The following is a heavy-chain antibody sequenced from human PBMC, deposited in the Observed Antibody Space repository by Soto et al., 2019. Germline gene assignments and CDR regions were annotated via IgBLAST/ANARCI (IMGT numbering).Heavy chain of an antibody. CDR3: TSCTSCYAWYYYGMDV. Sequence: LRLSCAASGFTFSNAWMNWVRQAPGKGLEWVGRIKSKTDGGTTDYAAPVKGRFTISRDDSKNTLYLQMNSLKTEDTAVYYCTSCTSCYAWYYYGMDVWGQGTTVTVSS. CDR1: GFTFSNAW. V-gene: IGHV3-15*07. CDR2: IKSKTDGGTT. D-gene: IGHD2-2*01. J-gene: IGHJ6*02.